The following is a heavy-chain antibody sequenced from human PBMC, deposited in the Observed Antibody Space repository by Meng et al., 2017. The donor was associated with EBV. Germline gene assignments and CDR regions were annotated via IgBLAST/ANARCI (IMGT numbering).Heavy chain of an antibody. CDR3: ARAEIAAAGRLDY. CDR1: GGTFSSYA. Sequence: VQLVQSGTEVQKAGSSVKVSCKASGGTFSSYAISWVRQAPGQGLEWMGGIIPIFGTANYAQKFQGRVTITADKSTSTAYMELSSLRSEDTAVYYCARAEIAAAGRLDYWGQGTLVTVSS. CDR2: IIPIFGTA. D-gene: IGHD6-13*01. V-gene: IGHV1-69*06. J-gene: IGHJ4*02.